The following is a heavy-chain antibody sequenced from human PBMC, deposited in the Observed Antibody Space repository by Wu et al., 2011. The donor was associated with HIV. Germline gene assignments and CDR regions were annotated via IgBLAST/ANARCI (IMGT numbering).Heavy chain of an antibody. CDR3: AAGEKAQALIDAFHV. CDR2: FDPQDDET. Sequence: QVQLVQSGAEVKKPGASVKVSCKASGYTFTRYYMHWVRQAPGKGLEWMGGFDPQDDETIYPQKFQGRVTLTEDTSTDTAYMELSSLRSEDTAVYYCAAGEKAQALIDAFHVWGQGTLLTVSS. V-gene: IGHV1-24*01. CDR1: GYTFTRYY. J-gene: IGHJ3*01. D-gene: IGHD5-24*01.